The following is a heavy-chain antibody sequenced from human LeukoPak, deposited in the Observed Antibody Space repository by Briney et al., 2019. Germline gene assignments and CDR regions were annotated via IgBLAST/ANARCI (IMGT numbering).Heavy chain of an antibody. J-gene: IGHJ4*02. V-gene: IGHV3-30*02. CDR2: IRYDGSNK. D-gene: IGHD1-1*01. CDR1: GFTFSSYG. CDR3: AKLHTTGTPNGDY. Sequence: GGSLRLSCAASGFTFSSYGMHWGRQAPGKGLEWVAFIRYDGSNKYYADSVKGRFTISRDNSKNTLYLQMNSLRAEDTAVYYCAKLHTTGTPNGDYWGQGTLVTVSS.